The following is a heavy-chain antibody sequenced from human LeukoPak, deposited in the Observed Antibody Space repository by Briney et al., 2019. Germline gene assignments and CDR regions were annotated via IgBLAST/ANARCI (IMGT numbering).Heavy chain of an antibody. J-gene: IGHJ5*02. V-gene: IGHV1-2*06. Sequence: ASVKVSCKASGYTFTGYYMHWVRQAPGQGLEWMGRINPNSGGTNYAQKFQGRVTMTRDTSISTAYMELSRLRSDDTAVYYCARAGGPIGVVTAPHHENWFDPWGQGTLVTVSS. CDR1: GYTFTGYY. D-gene: IGHD2-21*02. CDR3: ARAGGPIGVVTAPHHENWFDP. CDR2: INPNSGGT.